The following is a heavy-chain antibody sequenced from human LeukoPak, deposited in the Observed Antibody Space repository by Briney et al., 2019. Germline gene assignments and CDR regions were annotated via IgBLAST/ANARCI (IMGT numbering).Heavy chain of an antibody. D-gene: IGHD3-9*01. Sequence: GGSLRLSCAASGFSFSKYWMHWVRQTSGEDLVWVARIKEDGTYTSYADSVKGRFTISRDNARNTVFLQMNSLRAEDTAVYYCARDFDMGITPGDDFDFWGQGTLVTVSP. CDR3: ARDFDMGITPGDDFDF. CDR1: GFSFSKYW. CDR2: IKEDGTYT. V-gene: IGHV3-74*01. J-gene: IGHJ4*02.